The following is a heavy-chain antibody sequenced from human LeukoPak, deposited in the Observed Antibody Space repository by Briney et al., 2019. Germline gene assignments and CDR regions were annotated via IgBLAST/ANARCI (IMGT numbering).Heavy chain of an antibody. J-gene: IGHJ4*02. D-gene: IGHD3-10*01. CDR2: ISGSGGST. CDR3: AKATMVRGVIPLFDY. CDR1: GFTFSSYA. Sequence: GGSLRLSCAASGFTFSSYAMSWVRQAPGKGLEWVSAISGSGGSTYYADSVKGRFTISRDNSENTLYLQMNSLRAEDTAVYYCAKATMVRGVIPLFDYWGQGTLVTVSS. V-gene: IGHV3-23*01.